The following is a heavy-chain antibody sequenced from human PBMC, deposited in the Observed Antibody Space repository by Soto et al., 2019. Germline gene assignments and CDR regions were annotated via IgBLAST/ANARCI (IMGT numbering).Heavy chain of an antibody. D-gene: IGHD4-17*01. CDR3: ARDRLATTDWYFDL. V-gene: IGHV3-33*01. J-gene: IGHJ2*01. Sequence: QAQLVESGGDVVQPGRSLRLSCAASGFTFSDYGMHWVRQAPGKGLEWVAVIWYDGSNKYYGDSVKGRFTISRDQTKSMLYLQMNSLRVEDTAVYYCARDRLATTDWYFDLWGRGTLVTVSS. CDR2: IWYDGSNK. CDR1: GFTFSDYG.